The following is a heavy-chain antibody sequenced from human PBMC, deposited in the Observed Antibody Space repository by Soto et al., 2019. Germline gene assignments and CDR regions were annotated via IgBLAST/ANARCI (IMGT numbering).Heavy chain of an antibody. V-gene: IGHV1-69*02. CDR3: ARPLYGDNVDY. Sequence: GASVKVSCKASGGTFSSYTISWVRQAPGQGLEWMGRIIPILGIANYAQKFQGRVTMTRNTSISTAYMELSSLRSEDTAVYYCARPLYGDNVDYWGQGTLVTVSS. D-gene: IGHD4-17*01. CDR1: GGTFSSYT. CDR2: IIPILGIA. J-gene: IGHJ4*02.